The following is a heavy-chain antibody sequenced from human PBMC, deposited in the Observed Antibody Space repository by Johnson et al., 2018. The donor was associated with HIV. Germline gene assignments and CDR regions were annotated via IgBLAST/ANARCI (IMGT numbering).Heavy chain of an antibody. CDR2: IYSGGDT. Sequence: VQLVESGGGLVKPGGSLRLYCAASGFTSGFTFNDYYMSWVRQAPGKGLEWVSVIYSGGDTYYADSVKGRFTISRDNSKNTLYLQMNSLKTEDTAVYYCTTGELWNGYYLHDAFDIWGQGTMVTVSS. D-gene: IGHD3-3*01. CDR1: GFTFNDYY. V-gene: IGHV3-66*01. CDR3: TTGELWNGYYLHDAFDI. J-gene: IGHJ3*02.